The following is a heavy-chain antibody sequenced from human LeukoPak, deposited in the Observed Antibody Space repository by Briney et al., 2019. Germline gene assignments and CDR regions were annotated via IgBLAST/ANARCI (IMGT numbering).Heavy chain of an antibody. V-gene: IGHV3-21*01. Sequence: GGSLRLSCAASGFTFSSYSMNWVRQAPGKGLEWVSSISSSSSYIYYADSVKGRFTISRDNAKNSLYLQMNSLRVEDTAVYYCARAKGSSSSNFDYWGQGTLVTVSS. CDR1: GFTFSSYS. J-gene: IGHJ4*02. CDR3: ARAKGSSSSNFDY. D-gene: IGHD6-6*01. CDR2: ISSSSSYI.